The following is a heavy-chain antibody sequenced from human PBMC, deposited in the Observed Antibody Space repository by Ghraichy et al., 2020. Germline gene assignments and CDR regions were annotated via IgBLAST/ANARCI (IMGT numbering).Heavy chain of an antibody. J-gene: IGHJ4*02. V-gene: IGHV3-48*02. CDR3: SRGPTPIYYFDY. CDR1: GFSFSGYS. CDR2: ISTSGSTI. Sequence: GGSLRLSCAASGFSFSGYSMNWVRQAPGKGLEWVSYISTSGSTIYYADSVKGRFTISRDNAKNSLYLQMNSLRDGDTAVYYCSRGPTPIYYFDYWGQGTLVTVSS.